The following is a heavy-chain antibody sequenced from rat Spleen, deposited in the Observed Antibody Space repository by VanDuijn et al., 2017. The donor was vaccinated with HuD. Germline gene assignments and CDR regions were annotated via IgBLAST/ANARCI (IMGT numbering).Heavy chain of an antibody. CDR2: IWNTGGT. J-gene: IGHJ3*01. CDR3: ARDWHYDGYSGWFAY. D-gene: IGHD1-12*03. CDR1: GFSLTNYN. V-gene: IGHV2-41*01. Sequence: QVQLKESGPGLVQPSQTLSLTCTVAGFSLTNYNVHWVRPPPGKGLEWMGVIWNTGGTRYNSALKSRLSISKDTSKKQVFLKMNSLQTEDTATYYCARDWHYDGYSGWFAYWGQGTLVTVSS.